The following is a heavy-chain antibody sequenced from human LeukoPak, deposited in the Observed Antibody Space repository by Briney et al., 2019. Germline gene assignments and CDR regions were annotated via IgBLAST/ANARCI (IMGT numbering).Heavy chain of an antibody. CDR3: ARDFERPDY. J-gene: IGHJ4*02. Sequence: ASVKVSCKASGYTFTDYYIHWVRQAPGQGLEWMGRINPNSGGTDYAQKFQGRVTMTRDTSISTAYMELSRLRSDDTAVYYCARDFERPDYWGQGTLVTVSS. V-gene: IGHV1-2*06. CDR1: GYTFTDYY. CDR2: INPNSGGT.